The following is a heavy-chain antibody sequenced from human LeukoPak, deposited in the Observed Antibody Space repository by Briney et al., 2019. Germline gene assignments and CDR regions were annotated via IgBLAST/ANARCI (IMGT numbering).Heavy chain of an antibody. V-gene: IGHV4-39*01. CDR2: IYYSGNT. D-gene: IGHD6-19*01. CDR3: VKSGGYGLIDH. J-gene: IGHJ4*02. CDR1: GVSISSSNSY. Sequence: PSETLSLTCTVSGVSISSSNSYWGWIRQPPGKGLEWIGSIYYSGNTYYNASLKSQVSISTDTSKKQFSLRLSSVTAADTAMYYCVKSGGYGLIDHWGQGTLVTVSS.